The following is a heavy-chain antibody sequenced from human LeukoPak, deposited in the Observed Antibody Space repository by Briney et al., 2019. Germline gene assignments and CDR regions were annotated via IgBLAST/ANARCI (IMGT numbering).Heavy chain of an antibody. CDR2: VSRSGTT. D-gene: IGHD1-26*01. J-gene: IGHJ4*01. CDR3: TRLVPAWEGGGSNY. V-gene: IGHV4-38-2*01. Sequence: PSETLSLTCVGYGYSISNNYFWGWIRQSPGKGLEWIGTVSRSGTTHYNPSLKSRVIISIDTSKNQFSLKLISMTAADTAVYYCTRLVPAWEGGGSNYWGRGTLVTVSS. CDR1: GYSISNNYF.